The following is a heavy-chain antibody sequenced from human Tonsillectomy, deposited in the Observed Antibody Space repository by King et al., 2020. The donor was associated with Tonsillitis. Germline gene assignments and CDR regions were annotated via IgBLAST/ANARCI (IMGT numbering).Heavy chain of an antibody. Sequence: VQLVESGGGLVKPGGSLRLSCAASGFTFSNAWMSWVRQAPGKGLEWVGRIKTKTGGGTIDYAAPVKGRFTISRDDSKNTVYLQMNSLKTQDTAVYYCYTDYDPGSGWGPWGQGTLVTVSS. CDR3: YTDYDPGSGWGP. D-gene: IGHD3-10*01. J-gene: IGHJ5*02. V-gene: IGHV3-15*01. CDR2: IKTKTGGGTI. CDR1: GFTFSNAW.